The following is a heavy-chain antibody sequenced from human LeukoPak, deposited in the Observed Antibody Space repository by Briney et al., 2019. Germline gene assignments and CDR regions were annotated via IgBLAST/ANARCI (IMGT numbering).Heavy chain of an antibody. J-gene: IGHJ4*02. CDR2: ISGSNSYI. CDR3: ARDTLGEGEDANYAVYYFDY. V-gene: IGHV3-21*06. CDR1: GFTFNSYS. D-gene: IGHD4/OR15-4a*01. Sequence: GGSLRLSCAAFGFTFNSYSMNWVRQAPGKGLEWVSSISGSNSYIYYADSMKGRFTISRDNAKNSLYLQMNSLRADDTAVYYCARDTLGEGEDANYAVYYFDYWGQGTVVTVSS.